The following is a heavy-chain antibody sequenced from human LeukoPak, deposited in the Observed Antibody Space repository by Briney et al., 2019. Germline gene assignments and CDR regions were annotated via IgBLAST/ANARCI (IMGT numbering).Heavy chain of an antibody. Sequence: ASVKVSCKASGYTFTGYYMHWVRQAPGQGLEWMGWINPNSGGTNYAQKFQGRVTMTRDTSISTAYMELSRLRSDDTAVYYCARDRDDSSGYPDYWGQGTLVTVSS. J-gene: IGHJ4*02. CDR1: GYTFTGYY. CDR3: ARDRDDSSGYPDY. CDR2: INPNSGGT. V-gene: IGHV1-2*02. D-gene: IGHD3-22*01.